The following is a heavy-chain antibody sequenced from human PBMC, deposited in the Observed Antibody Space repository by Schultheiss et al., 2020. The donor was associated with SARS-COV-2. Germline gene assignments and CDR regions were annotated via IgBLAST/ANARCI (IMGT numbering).Heavy chain of an antibody. CDR2: ISGSGDST. CDR1: GFTFSIYA. V-gene: IGHV3-23*01. D-gene: IGHD5-12*01. CDR3: ARTGLRFYYYGMDV. Sequence: GGSLRLSCAASGFTFSIYALTWVRQPPGKGLEWVSAISGSGDSTYYADSVKGRFTISRDNSKTTLYLQMNSLRAEDTAVYYCARTGLRFYYYGMDVWGQGTTVTVSS. J-gene: IGHJ6*02.